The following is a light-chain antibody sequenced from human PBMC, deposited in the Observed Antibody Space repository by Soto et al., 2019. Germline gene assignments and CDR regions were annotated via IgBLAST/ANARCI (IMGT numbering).Light chain of an antibody. Sequence: QSVLTQPPSASGTPGQRVTISCSGSNSNIGGNTVNWYQQLPGAAPKLLMYSNDQRPSGVPDRFSGSKFGTTASLAISGLQSEDEADYHCATWDDSFNAAVFGAGTKVTAL. CDR1: NSNIGGNT. V-gene: IGLV1-44*01. J-gene: IGLJ1*01. CDR3: ATWDDSFNAAV. CDR2: SND.